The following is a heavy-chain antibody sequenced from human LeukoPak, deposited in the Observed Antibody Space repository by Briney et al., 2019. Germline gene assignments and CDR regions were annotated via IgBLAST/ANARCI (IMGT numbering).Heavy chain of an antibody. D-gene: IGHD6-13*01. Sequence: GGSLRLSCAASGFTFSSYSMNWVRQAPGKGLEWVSYISSSSSAIYYADSVKGRFTISRDNAKNSLYLQVNSLRAEDTAVYYCASPYSSRWYELCYWGQGTLVTVSS. CDR3: ASPYSSRWYELCY. CDR2: ISSSSSAI. J-gene: IGHJ4*02. CDR1: GFTFSSYS. V-gene: IGHV3-48*01.